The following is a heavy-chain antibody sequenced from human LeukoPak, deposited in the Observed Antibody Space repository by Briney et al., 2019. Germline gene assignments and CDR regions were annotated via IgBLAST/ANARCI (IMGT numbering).Heavy chain of an antibody. CDR2: INPNSGGT. D-gene: IGHD3-10*01. V-gene: IGHV1-2*06. Sequence: PVKVSCKASGYTFTGYYMHWVRQAPGQGLEWMGRINPNSGGTNYAQKFQGRVTMTRDTSISTAYVELSRLRSDDTAVYYCARVGPGSYYNHDAFDIWGQGTMVTVSS. J-gene: IGHJ3*02. CDR3: ARVGPGSYYNHDAFDI. CDR1: GYTFTGYY.